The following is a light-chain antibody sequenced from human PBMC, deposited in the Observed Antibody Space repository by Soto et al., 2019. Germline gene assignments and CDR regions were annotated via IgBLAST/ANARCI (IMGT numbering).Light chain of an antibody. V-gene: IGKV3-15*01. J-gene: IGKJ5*01. Sequence: DIVIAQSPATLSVSPGARATLSRRASQSVSSNLAWYQQKPGQAPRLLVYGASTRATGIPARFSGSGSGTEFTLTISSLQSEDFAVYYCQQYNNWPPITFGQGTRLEIK. CDR1: QSVSSN. CDR3: QQYNNWPPIT. CDR2: GAS.